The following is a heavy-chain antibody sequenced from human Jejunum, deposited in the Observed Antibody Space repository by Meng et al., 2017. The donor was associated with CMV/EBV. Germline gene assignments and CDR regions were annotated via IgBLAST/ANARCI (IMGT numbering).Heavy chain of an antibody. CDR2: INSDGCST. CDR3: ARVGGGYANYYFDF. J-gene: IGHJ4*02. D-gene: IGHD5-12*01. V-gene: IGHV3-74*01. CDR1: GFPFRRYW. Sequence: GFPFRRYWMHWVPQVPGKGLVWVSRINSDGCSTSYADSVKGRFTISRDNAKNTLYLQMDSLRAEDTAVYYCARVGGGYANYYFDFWGQGTLVTVSS.